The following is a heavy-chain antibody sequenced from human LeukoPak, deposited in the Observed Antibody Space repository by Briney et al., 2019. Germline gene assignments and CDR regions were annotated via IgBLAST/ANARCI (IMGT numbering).Heavy chain of an antibody. CDR1: GGTFSSYA. CDR2: IIPILGIA. D-gene: IGHD6-13*01. J-gene: IGHJ6*02. Sequence: SVKVPCKASGGTFSSYAISWVRQAPGQGLEWMGRIIPILGIANYAQKFQGRVTITADKSTSTAYMELSSLRSEDTAVYYCARYELAAAGTNWYYYYGMDVWGQGTTVTVSS. CDR3: ARYELAAAGTNWYYYYGMDV. V-gene: IGHV1-69*04.